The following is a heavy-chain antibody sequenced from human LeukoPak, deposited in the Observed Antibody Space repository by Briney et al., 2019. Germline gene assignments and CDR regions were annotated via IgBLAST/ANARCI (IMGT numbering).Heavy chain of an antibody. CDR2: ISGSGGAT. D-gene: IGHD3-16*01. CDR3: ARPYYDYASTPGEFDY. Sequence: GGSLRLSCAASGFTVNSYAMSWVRQAPGKGLEWVSAISGSGGATYYADSVKGRFTISRDNSKNTLYLQMSSLRVEDMAIYYCARPYYDYASTPGEFDYWAREPWSPSPQ. J-gene: IGHJ4*02. V-gene: IGHV3-23*01. CDR1: GFTVNSYA.